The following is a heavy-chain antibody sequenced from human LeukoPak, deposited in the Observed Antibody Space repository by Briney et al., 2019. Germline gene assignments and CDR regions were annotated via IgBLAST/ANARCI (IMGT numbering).Heavy chain of an antibody. J-gene: IGHJ4*02. D-gene: IGHD4-17*01. V-gene: IGHV3-30*18. Sequence: PGGSLRLSCAASGFTFSSYGMHWVRQAPGKGLEWVAVISYDGSNKYYADSVKGRFTISRDNCKNTLYLQMNSLRAEDTAVYYCAKLFPYGDPGEFDYWGRGTLVTVSS. CDR2: ISYDGSNK. CDR1: GFTFSSYG. CDR3: AKLFPYGDPGEFDY.